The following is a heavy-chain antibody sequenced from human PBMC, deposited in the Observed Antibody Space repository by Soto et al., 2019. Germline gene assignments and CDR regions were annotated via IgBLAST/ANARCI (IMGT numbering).Heavy chain of an antibody. D-gene: IGHD2-8*01. V-gene: IGHV4-59*01. J-gene: IGHJ5*02. Sequence: SETLSLTCTVSGGSISHYYWSWIRQSPGKGLEWIGSAYYSGSTDYNPSLKSRVTMSVDTSKNQVSLKLNSVTTADTAVYYCARDRSTYGGGGTGEVKENWFDPWGPGTLVTVSS. CDR1: GGSISHYY. CDR3: ARDRSTYGGGGTGEVKENWFDP. CDR2: AYYSGST.